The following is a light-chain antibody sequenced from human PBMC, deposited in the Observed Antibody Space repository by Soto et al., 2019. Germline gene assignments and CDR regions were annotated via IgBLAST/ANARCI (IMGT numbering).Light chain of an antibody. CDR2: DAS. CDR3: QQRSNWPPT. CDR1: QSVSSY. Sequence: EIVLKQSPATLSLSAGERATLSCRASQSVSSYLAWYQQKPGQAPRLLIYDASNRATGIPARFSGSGSGTDFTLTISSLEPEDFAVYYCQQRSNWPPTFGQGTNVDI. V-gene: IGKV3-11*01. J-gene: IGKJ1*01.